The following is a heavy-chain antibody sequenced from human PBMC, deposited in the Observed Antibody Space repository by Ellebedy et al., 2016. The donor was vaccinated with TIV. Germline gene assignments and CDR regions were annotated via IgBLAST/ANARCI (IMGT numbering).Heavy chain of an antibody. CDR2: FGSGGDS. CDR3: VRGGAAPHKRYFDF. J-gene: IGHJ2*01. V-gene: IGHV3-13*01. D-gene: IGHD1-26*01. CDR1: GFTFRIYD. Sequence: PGGSLRLSCAASGFTFRIYDMHWVRQSIGKGLEWVSAFGSGGDSYYPASVKGRFTISRENAKSSVYLQMNSLRVGDTAVYYCVRGGAAPHKRYFDFWGRGTLVTVSS.